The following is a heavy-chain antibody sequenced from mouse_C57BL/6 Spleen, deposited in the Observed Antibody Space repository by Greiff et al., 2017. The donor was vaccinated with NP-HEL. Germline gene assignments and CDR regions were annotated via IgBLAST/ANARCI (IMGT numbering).Heavy chain of an antibody. CDR3: ARCGGWLLTPFDY. Sequence: VQLQQSGAELVKPGASVKMSCKASGYTFTSYWITWVKQRPGQGLEWIGDIYPGSGSTNYNEKFKSKATLTVDTSSSTAYMQLSSLTSEDSAVYYCARCGGWLLTPFDYWGQGTTLTVSS. CDR2: IYPGSGST. V-gene: IGHV1-55*01. D-gene: IGHD2-3*01. CDR1: GYTFTSYW. J-gene: IGHJ2*01.